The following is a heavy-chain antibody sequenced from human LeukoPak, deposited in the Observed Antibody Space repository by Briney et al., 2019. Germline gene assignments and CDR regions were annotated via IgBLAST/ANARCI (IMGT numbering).Heavy chain of an antibody. V-gene: IGHV5-51*01. J-gene: IGHJ4*02. Sequence: ESLKISCKGSGYSFTSYWIGWLRQMPGKGREWMALIYPGDSDTSYSPSFQGQVTSSADKSISTAYLQWSSLKASDTAMYYCARLLAVAGTGDYWGQGTLVTVSS. CDR3: ARLLAVAGTGDY. D-gene: IGHD6-19*01. CDR2: IYPGDSDT. CDR1: GYSFTSYW.